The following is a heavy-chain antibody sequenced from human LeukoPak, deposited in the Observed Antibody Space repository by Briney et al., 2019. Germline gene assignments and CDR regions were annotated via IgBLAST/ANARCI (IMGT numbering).Heavy chain of an antibody. Sequence: PGGSLRLSCAASGFTFSSYWMSWVRQAPGKGLEWVANIKQDGSEKYYVDSVKGRFTISRDNAKNSLYLQMNSLRAEDTAVYYCARDKGPYYYDSSGYLNYWGQGTLVTVSS. CDR3: ARDKGPYYYDSSGYLNY. D-gene: IGHD3-22*01. CDR2: IKQDGSEK. J-gene: IGHJ4*02. V-gene: IGHV3-7*01. CDR1: GFTFSSYW.